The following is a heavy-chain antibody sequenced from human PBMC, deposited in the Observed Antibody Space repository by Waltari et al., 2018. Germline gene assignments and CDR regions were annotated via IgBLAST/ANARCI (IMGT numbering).Heavy chain of an antibody. D-gene: IGHD6-19*01. CDR1: GFSFSGSS. J-gene: IGHJ4*02. CDR3: SGGEVTGTDF. V-gene: IGHV3-73*01. Sequence: EVQVVESGGGLVQPGGSLKLSCATSGFSFSGSSIHWVRQTSGKGLEWVGRIRREPDKYATAYSASVKGRFTISRDDSKNTAFLQMNSLMTEDTAVYYCSGGEVTGTDFWGQGTLVTVSS. CDR2: IRREPDKYAT.